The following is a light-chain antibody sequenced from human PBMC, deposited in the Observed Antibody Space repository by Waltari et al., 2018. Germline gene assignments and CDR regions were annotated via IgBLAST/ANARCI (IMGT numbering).Light chain of an antibody. CDR2: AAS. V-gene: IGKV1-39*01. CDR1: QNIRTY. Sequence: DIQMTQSPSSLSASVGDTVTISCRASQNIRTYLNWYQQKPGRAPRNLIYAASSLHSGVPSRFSGSGSGTDFTLTISSLQPEDFATYYCQQTVTTPPEFTFGLGTKLQIK. J-gene: IGKJ2*01. CDR3: QQTVTTPPEFT.